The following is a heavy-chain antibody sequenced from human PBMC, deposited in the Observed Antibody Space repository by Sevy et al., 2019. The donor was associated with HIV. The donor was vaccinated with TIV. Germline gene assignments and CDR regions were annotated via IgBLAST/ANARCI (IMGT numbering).Heavy chain of an antibody. J-gene: IGHJ3*02. CDR2: IYYSGST. CDR1: GGSISSYY. Sequence: SETLSLTCTVSGGSISSYYWSWIRQPPGKGLEWIGYIYYSGSTNYNPSLKSRVTISVDTSKNQFSLKLSLVTGAETAVYYCARTGGGRQTYYYDSSGYPNAFDIWGQGTMVTVSS. V-gene: IGHV4-59*01. CDR3: ARTGGGRQTYYYDSSGYPNAFDI. D-gene: IGHD3-22*01.